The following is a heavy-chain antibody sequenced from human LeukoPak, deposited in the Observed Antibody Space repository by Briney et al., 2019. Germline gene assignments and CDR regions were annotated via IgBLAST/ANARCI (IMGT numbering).Heavy chain of an antibody. CDR1: GYTFTGYC. Sequence: ASVKVSCKASGYTFTGYCMHWVRQAPGQGLEWMGWINPNSGGTNYAQKFQGRVTMTRDTSISTAYMELSRLRSDDTAVYYCARGALGMEGYFDYWGQGTLVTVSS. V-gene: IGHV1-2*02. CDR2: INPNSGGT. CDR3: ARGALGMEGYFDY. J-gene: IGHJ4*02. D-gene: IGHD7-27*01.